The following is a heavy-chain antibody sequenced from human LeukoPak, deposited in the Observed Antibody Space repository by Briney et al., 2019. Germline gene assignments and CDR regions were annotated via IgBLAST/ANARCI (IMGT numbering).Heavy chain of an antibody. CDR2: INHSGST. CDR3: AGATSSSWAFDY. V-gene: IGHV4-34*01. Sequence: PSETLSLTCAVYGGSFSGYYWSWIRQPPGKGLEWIGEINHSGSTNYNPSLKSRVTISVDTSKNQFSLKLSSVTAADTAVYYCAGATSSSWAFDYWGQGTLVTVSS. D-gene: IGHD6-13*01. CDR1: GGSFSGYY. J-gene: IGHJ4*02.